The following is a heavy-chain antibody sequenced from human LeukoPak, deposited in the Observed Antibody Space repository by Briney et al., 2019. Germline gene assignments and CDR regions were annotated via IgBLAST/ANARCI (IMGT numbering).Heavy chain of an antibody. J-gene: IGHJ5*02. CDR2: IFYSGIT. CDR1: GGSVSPHY. V-gene: IGHV4-59*08. Sequence: SETLSLTCTVSGGSVSPHYWSWIRQPPGRGLEWIGYIFYSGITNYNPSLKSRVTISVDTSRNQLSLKLSSVTAADTAVYYCARHAYNWNYLFPYWFDPWGQGTLVTVSS. CDR3: ARHAYNWNYLFPYWFDP. D-gene: IGHD1-7*01.